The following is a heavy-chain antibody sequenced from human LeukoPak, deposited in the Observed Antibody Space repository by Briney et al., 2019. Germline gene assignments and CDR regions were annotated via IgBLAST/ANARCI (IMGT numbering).Heavy chain of an antibody. CDR2: ITSSGSTI. J-gene: IGHJ3*02. Sequence: PGGSLRLSCVASGFTFSSYEMNWVRQAPGKGLEWVSYITSSGSTIYYADSVKGRFTISRDNAKNSLYLQMNSLRAEDTAVYYCARSIVVVVAESFDIWGQGTMVTVSS. D-gene: IGHD2-15*01. CDR1: GFTFSSYE. CDR3: ARSIVVVVAESFDI. V-gene: IGHV3-48*03.